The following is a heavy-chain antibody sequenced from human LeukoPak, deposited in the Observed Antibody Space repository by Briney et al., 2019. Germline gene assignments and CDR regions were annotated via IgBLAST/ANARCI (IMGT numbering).Heavy chain of an antibody. V-gene: IGHV3-11*01. CDR3: ARESGGSWTISDS. J-gene: IGHJ5*01. D-gene: IGHD2-15*01. Sequence: GGSLRLSCAASGFSFSDYYMSWIRQAPGKGLEWLSYISSRGTAVYYADSVRGRFTISRDNARKSLYLEVSSLRADDTAVYYCARESGGSWTISDSWGQGTLVTVSS. CDR1: GFSFSDYY. CDR2: ISSRGTAV.